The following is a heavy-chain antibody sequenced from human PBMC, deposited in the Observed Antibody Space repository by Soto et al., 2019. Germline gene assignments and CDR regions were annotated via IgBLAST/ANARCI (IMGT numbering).Heavy chain of an antibody. J-gene: IGHJ4*02. D-gene: IGHD5-12*01. CDR2: IYCSEST. CDR3: ARDQYSGYQFDS. V-gene: IGHV4-31*11. CDR1: GGSFSSGNYF. Sequence: PSETLSLTCAVSGGSFSSGNYFWTWIRQRPGKCLEWVGYIYCSESTYYNPSLTSRVSLSVDTSNNRFSLKLSSVTATDTAVYFCARDQYSGYQFDSWGQGALVTVSS.